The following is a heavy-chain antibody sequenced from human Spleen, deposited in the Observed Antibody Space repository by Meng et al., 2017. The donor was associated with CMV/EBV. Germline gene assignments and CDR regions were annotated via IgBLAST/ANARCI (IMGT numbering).Heavy chain of an antibody. CDR1: GVLISDNDYY. CDR3: AREYRVALTGYFNFDI. D-gene: IGHD3-9*01. CDR2: IFYSGST. J-gene: IGHJ4*02. V-gene: IGHV4-39*07. Sequence: GSLRLSCTVSGVLISDNDYYWGWIRQPPGKGLEWIASIFYSGSTYYNPSLRSRLTISVDTSRNQFSLKLSSVTASDTALYYCAREYRVALTGYFNFDIWGQGTLVTVSS.